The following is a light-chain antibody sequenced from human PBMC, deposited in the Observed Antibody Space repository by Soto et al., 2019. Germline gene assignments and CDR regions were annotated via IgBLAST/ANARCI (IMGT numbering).Light chain of an antibody. Sequence: DIMMTQSPGTLSVSPCERATLSYKISQSVGTNLAWYQQRPGQAPRLLVYGASTRASGIPPRFSGSGSGTDFTLPSSSLESGDFAVYYCQQRSSWPPPTFGGGTKVDIK. CDR1: QSVGTN. V-gene: IGKV3-15*01. CDR2: GAS. CDR3: QQRSSWPPPT. J-gene: IGKJ4*01.